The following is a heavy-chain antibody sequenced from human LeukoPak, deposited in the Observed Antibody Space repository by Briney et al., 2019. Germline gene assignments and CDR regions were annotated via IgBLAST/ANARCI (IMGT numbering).Heavy chain of an antibody. CDR2: VNPNSGDT. J-gene: IGHJ4*02. V-gene: IGHV1-2*02. CDR1: GYIFTGYY. CDR3: ARVSCAGYYFDF. Sequence: ASVTVSCKASGYIFTGYYMYWVRQVPGPGLEWIGLVNPNSGDTNYAQQSLGRVTITRDTSAVTAYMVLDSLLSEDIAVDYVARVSCAGYYFDFWGKGTLVTVSS. D-gene: IGHD2-15*01.